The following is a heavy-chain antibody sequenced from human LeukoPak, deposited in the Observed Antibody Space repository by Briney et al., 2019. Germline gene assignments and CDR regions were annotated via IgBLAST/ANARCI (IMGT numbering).Heavy chain of an antibody. CDR3: ARMWIQLWPFDY. V-gene: IGHV3-7*03. J-gene: IGHJ4*02. CDR2: INQDGSEK. CDR1: GFIFSNYW. D-gene: IGHD5-18*01. Sequence: GGSLRLSCAASGFIFSNYWMSWLRQAPGKGREWVANINQDGSEKYYVDSLKGRFTISRDNAKNSLYLQMNSLRAEDTAVYYCARMWIQLWPFDYWGQGTLVTVSS.